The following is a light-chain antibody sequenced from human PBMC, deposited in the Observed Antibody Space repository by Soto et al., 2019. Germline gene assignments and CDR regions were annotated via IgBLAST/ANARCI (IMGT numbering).Light chain of an antibody. CDR2: GAS. CDR3: QQYGSSGT. J-gene: IGKJ1*01. Sequence: EIVLTQSPGTLSLSPGDRATLSCRASQSVSNNYLAWYQQKPGQAPRLLIYGASNRATGIPDRLSGSGSGTDFTLTISRMEAEDFAVYYCQQYGSSGTFGQGTKVDIK. CDR1: QSVSNNY. V-gene: IGKV3-20*01.